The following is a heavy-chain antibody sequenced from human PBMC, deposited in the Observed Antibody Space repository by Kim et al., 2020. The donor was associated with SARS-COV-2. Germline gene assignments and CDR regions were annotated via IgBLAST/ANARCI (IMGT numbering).Heavy chain of an antibody. J-gene: IGHJ4*02. CDR3: ARARGDIVLVVYAIAFFDS. Sequence: GGSLRLSCAASGFTFSDYYMSWIRQAPGKGLEWVAYIRSSGSTIYYADSVKGRFTISRDNAKNSLYLQMNSLRAEDTAVYYCARARGDIVLVVYAIAFFDSWGQGTLVTVSS. D-gene: IGHD2-8*02. CDR1: GFTFSDYY. CDR2: IRSSGSTI. V-gene: IGHV3-11*01.